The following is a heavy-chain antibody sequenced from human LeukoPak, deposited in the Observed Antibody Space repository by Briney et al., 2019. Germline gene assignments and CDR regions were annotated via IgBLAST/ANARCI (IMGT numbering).Heavy chain of an antibody. CDR2: ISSSSSYI. CDR1: GFTFSSYS. Sequence: GGSLRLSCAASGFTFSSYSMNWVRQAPGKGLEWVSSISSSSSYIYYADSVKGRFTISRDNAKNSLYLQMNSLRAEDTAVYYCARDGSGWYYFDYWGQGTLVTVSS. V-gene: IGHV3-21*01. J-gene: IGHJ4*02. D-gene: IGHD6-19*01. CDR3: ARDGSGWYYFDY.